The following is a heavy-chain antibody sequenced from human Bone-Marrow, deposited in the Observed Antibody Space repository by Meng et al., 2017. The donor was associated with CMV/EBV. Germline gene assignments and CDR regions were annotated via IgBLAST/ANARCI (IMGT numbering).Heavy chain of an antibody. J-gene: IGHJ4*02. CDR3: TREAGRMGY. D-gene: IGHD1-14*01. CDR2: IRSRAYGGTT. CDR1: GFTFSDYA. Sequence: GGSLRLSCAASGFTFSDYAITWVRQAPGKGLEWVGLIRSRAYGGTTEYAASVRGRFTVSRDDSKNIAYLQMNSLKTEDSAVYYCTREAGRMGYWGQGTLVTVSS. V-gene: IGHV3-49*04.